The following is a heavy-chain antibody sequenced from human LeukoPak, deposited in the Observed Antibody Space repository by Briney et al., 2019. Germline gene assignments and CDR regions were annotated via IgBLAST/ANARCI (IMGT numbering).Heavy chain of an antibody. J-gene: IGHJ5*02. D-gene: IGHD6-13*01. CDR1: GYTLTELS. Sequence: GASVKVSCKVSGYTLTELSMHWVRQAPGKGLEWMGGFDPEDGETIYAQKLQGRVTMTEDTSTDTAYMELSSLRSEDTAVYYCAWAAAAYNWFDPWGQGTLVTVSS. CDR3: AWAAAAYNWFDP. CDR2: FDPEDGET. V-gene: IGHV1-24*01.